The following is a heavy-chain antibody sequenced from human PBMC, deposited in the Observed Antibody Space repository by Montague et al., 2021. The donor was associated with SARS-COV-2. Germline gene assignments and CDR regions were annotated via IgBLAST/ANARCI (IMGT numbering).Heavy chain of an antibody. J-gene: IGHJ6*03. CDR2: INSDGSST. CDR3: ARDGVLRYFDWSPYYHNYMDV. CDR1: GFTFSSYW. Sequence: SLRLSCAASGFTFSSYWMHWVRQAPGKGLVWVSRINSDGSSTSYADSVKGRFTISRDNAKNTLHLQMNSLRAEDTAVYYCARDGVLRYFDWSPYYHNYMDVWGKGTTVTVSS. D-gene: IGHD3-9*01. V-gene: IGHV3-74*01.